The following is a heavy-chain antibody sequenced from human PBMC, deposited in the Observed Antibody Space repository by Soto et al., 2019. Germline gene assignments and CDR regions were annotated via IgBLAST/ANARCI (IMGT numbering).Heavy chain of an antibody. V-gene: IGHV3-33*01. CDR2: IWYDGSNK. J-gene: IGHJ6*02. CDR3: ARDRVLLWFGELLLGYGMDV. CDR1: GFTFSSYG. Sequence: GGSLRLSCAASGFTFSSYGMHWVRQAPGKGLEWVAVIWYDGSNKYYADSVKGRFTISRDNSKNTLYLQMNSLRAEDTAVYYCARDRVLLWFGELLLGYGMDVWGQGTTVTVSS. D-gene: IGHD3-10*01.